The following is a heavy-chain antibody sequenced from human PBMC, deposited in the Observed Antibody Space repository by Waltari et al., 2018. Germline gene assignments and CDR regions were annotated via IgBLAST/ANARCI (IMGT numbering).Heavy chain of an antibody. CDR1: GCTVYVNSAAA. CDR3: ARGSSSSFDS. J-gene: IGHJ4*02. Sequence: QVQLQQSGPGLVQPSQTLSLPGALSGCTVYVNSAAAWNWIRQSPSRGLEWLGRTYYRSKWSNEYAVSVRSRITINPDTSKNQFSLHLNSVTPEDTAVYYCARGSSSSFDSWGQGILVTVSS. V-gene: IGHV6-1*01. CDR2: TYYRSKWSN. D-gene: IGHD6-13*01.